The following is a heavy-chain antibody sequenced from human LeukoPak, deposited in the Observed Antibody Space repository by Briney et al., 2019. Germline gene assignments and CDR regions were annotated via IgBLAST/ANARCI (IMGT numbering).Heavy chain of an antibody. CDR3: ARLYYDSSGHY. Sequence: PSETLSLTCTVSGGSISSSSYYWSWIRQPPGKGLEWIGYIYYSGSTNYNPSLKSRVTISVDTSKNQFSLKLSSVTAADTAVYYCARLYYDSSGHYWGQGTLVTVSS. J-gene: IGHJ4*02. D-gene: IGHD3-22*01. CDR1: GGSISSSSYY. V-gene: IGHV4-61*01. CDR2: IYYSGST.